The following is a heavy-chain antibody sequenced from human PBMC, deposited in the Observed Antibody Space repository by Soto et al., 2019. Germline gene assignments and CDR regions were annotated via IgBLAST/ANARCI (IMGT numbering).Heavy chain of an antibody. CDR2: ISVCNGKI. CDR3: AREIIGGCSYSECSGDYSDPWY. J-gene: IGHJ4*02. Sequence: QVQLVQSGAEVKKPGASVKVSCKASGYRFTSYGISWVRQAPGQGLEWMGWISVCNGKIKCGQNFQGRVTMTADTSTNTVYMELRSLRSDDSAVYYCAREIIGGCSYSECSGDYSDPWYWGQGTLVTVSS. V-gene: IGHV1-18*01. CDR1: GYRFTSYG. D-gene: IGHD3-22*01.